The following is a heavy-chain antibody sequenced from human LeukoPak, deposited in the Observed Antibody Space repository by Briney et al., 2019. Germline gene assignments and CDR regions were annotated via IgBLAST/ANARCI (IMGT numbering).Heavy chain of an antibody. CDR3: ARAEGYPHYYFDY. CDR2: LSYDGSNK. D-gene: IGHD5-18*01. J-gene: IGHJ4*02. CDR1: GFTFSSYA. Sequence: GRSLRLSCAASGFTFSSYAMHWVRQAPGKGLEWVAVLSYDGSNKYYADSVKGRFTISRDNSKNTLYLQMNSLRAEDTAVYYCARAEGYPHYYFDYWGQGTLVTVSS. V-gene: IGHV3-30*04.